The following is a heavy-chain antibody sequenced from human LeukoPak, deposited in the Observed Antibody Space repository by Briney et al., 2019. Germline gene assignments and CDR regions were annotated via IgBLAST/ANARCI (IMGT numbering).Heavy chain of an antibody. Sequence: SETLSLTCAVSGYSISSGYYWGWIRQPPGKGLEYIGSIHQSGSTYYNPSLKSRVTMSLDTSRNQFSLKLSSVTAADTAVYYCVRDGNYYGYNWLDPWGQGALVTVSS. CDR1: GYSISSGYY. CDR2: IHQSGST. J-gene: IGHJ5*02. CDR3: VRDGNYYGYNWLDP. V-gene: IGHV4-38-2*02. D-gene: IGHD3-10*01.